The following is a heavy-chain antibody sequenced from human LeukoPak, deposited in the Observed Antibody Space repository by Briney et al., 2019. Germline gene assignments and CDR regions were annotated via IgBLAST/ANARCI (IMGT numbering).Heavy chain of an antibody. V-gene: IGHV4-59*12. Sequence: SETLSLTCTVSGGSISSYYWSWIRQPPGKGLEWIGYIYYSGSTNYNPFLKSRVTISVDTSKNQFSLKLSSVTAADTAVYYCATSSSWFSTFDYWGQGTLVTVSS. CDR1: GGSISSYY. CDR2: IYYSGST. CDR3: ATSSSWFSTFDY. D-gene: IGHD6-13*01. J-gene: IGHJ4*02.